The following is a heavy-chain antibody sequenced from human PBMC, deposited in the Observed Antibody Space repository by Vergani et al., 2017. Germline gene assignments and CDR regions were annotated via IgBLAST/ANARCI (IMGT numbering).Heavy chain of an antibody. J-gene: IGHJ4*02. Sequence: EVQLVESGGSLVRPGGSLRLSCAVSGFTFNDYGMTWVRQTPGKGLEWVSSISYNGDRATYRHSVKGRFTVSRDSAKNSLYLQMNNLRAEDTALYYCARYENYGGQYFDSWGQGTLVTVSS. CDR2: ISYNGDRA. CDR3: ARYENYGGQYFDS. D-gene: IGHD4-23*01. CDR1: GFTFNDYG. V-gene: IGHV3-20*04.